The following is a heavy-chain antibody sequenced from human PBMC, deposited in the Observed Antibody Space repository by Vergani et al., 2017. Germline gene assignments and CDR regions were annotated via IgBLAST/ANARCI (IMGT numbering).Heavy chain of an antibody. J-gene: IGHJ4*02. D-gene: IGHD1-26*01. CDR3: VKDAGSYENFFDS. CDR2: LTGGGGST. V-gene: IGHV3-23*01. CDR1: GFTFSTYA. Sequence: EVQLLESGGSLKQPGGSVRLSCAASGFTFSTYAMYWVRQAPGKGLELVSALTGGGGSTYYADSFKGRFIISRDNSRDTLYLQMNSLRPEDTATYYCVKDAGSYENFFDSWGKGTLVTVSS.